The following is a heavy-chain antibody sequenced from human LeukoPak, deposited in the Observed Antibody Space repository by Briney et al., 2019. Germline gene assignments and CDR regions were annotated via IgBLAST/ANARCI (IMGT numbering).Heavy chain of an antibody. D-gene: IGHD6-19*01. CDR3: AKDEGSGRLDY. V-gene: IGHV3-23*01. J-gene: IGHJ4*02. CDR2: ISGSGGST. Sequence: GGSLRLSCAASGFTFSTYAMSRVRQAPGKGLEWVSAISGSGGSTYYADSVKGRFTISRDNSKNTLYLQMNSLRAEDTAVYYCAKDEGSGRLDYWGQGTLVTVSS. CDR1: GFTFSTYA.